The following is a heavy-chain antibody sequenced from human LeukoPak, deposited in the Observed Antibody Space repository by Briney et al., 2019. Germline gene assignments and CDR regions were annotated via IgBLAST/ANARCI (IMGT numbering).Heavy chain of an antibody. Sequence: SETLSLTCSVSDGSINSYYWNWIRRPPGKGLEWIGYIYYNGNTNYSPSLKSRVTMSVGTSKNPFSLKVSSVTAADTAVYYCARGRSNYYGMDVWGQGTTVTVSS. CDR3: ARGRSNYYGMDV. CDR1: DGSINSYY. J-gene: IGHJ6*02. D-gene: IGHD1-26*01. V-gene: IGHV4-59*01. CDR2: IYYNGNT.